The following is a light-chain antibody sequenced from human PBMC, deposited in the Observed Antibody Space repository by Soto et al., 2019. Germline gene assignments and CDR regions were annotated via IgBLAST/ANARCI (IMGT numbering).Light chain of an antibody. V-gene: IGLV2-23*01. CDR2: EGS. J-gene: IGLJ1*01. CDR3: KSYAGSNTYV. Sequence: QSALTQPASVSGSPGQSITISCTGTSSDVGSYNLVSWYQQHPGKAPKLMIYEGSKRPSGVSNRFSGSKSGNTASLTISGLQAEDEADYFCKSYAGSNTYVFGSGTKV. CDR1: SSDVGSYNL.